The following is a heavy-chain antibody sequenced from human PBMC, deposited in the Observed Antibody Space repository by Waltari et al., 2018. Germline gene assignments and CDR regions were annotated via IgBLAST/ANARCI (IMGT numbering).Heavy chain of an antibody. CDR1: GFTFIRYS. D-gene: IGHD5-12*01. J-gene: IGHJ4*02. Sequence: EVQLVESGGGLVKPGGSLRLSCAASGFTFIRYSINWVRQAPGKGLEWVSSISRSSSYIYYADSVKGRFTISRDNAKNSLYLQMNSLRAEDTAVYYCARGDSSGYGDYWGQGTLVTVSS. V-gene: IGHV3-21*01. CDR2: ISRSSSYI. CDR3: ARGDSSGYGDY.